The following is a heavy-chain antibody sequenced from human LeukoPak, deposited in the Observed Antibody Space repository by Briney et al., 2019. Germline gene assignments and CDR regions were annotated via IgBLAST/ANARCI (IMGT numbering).Heavy chain of an antibody. CDR1: GGSVSSGGYY. V-gene: IGHV4-31*03. CDR2: IYYSGTT. Sequence: PSQTLSLICTVSGGSVSSGGYYWSWIRQHPGEGLEWIGYIYYSGTTYYNPSLKSRLTISLDTSKNQFSLKLTSVTAADTAVYYCTTAAQNWNNAPYFDFWGQETLVTVSS. J-gene: IGHJ4*02. CDR3: TTAAQNWNNAPYFDF. D-gene: IGHD1-1*01.